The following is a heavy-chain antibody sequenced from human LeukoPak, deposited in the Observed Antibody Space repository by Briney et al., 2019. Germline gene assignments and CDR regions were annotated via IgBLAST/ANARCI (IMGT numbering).Heavy chain of an antibody. CDR2: IYHSGST. D-gene: IGHD1-26*01. V-gene: IGHV4-31*03. J-gene: IGHJ4*02. Sequence: SETLSLTCTVSGGSVSSGDYYWTWIRQLPGTGLEWIGYIYHSGSTYYNPSLRSRVTMSVDTSQNQFSLKLTSVTAADTAVHYCARKGGSYYYFHYWGQGTLVTVSS. CDR1: GGSVSSGDYY. CDR3: ARKGGSYYYFHY.